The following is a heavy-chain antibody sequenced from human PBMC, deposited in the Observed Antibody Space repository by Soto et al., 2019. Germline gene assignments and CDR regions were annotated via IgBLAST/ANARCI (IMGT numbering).Heavy chain of an antibody. J-gene: IGHJ6*02. CDR3: AGGLAAAGHYYGMDV. CDR2: IIPIFGTA. CDR1: GGTFSSYA. Sequence: GASVKVSCKASGGTFSSYAISWVRQAPGQGLEWMGGIIPIFGTANYAQKFQGRVTITADKSTSTAYMELSSLRSEDTAVYYCAGGLAAAGHYYGMDVWGQGTTVTVSS. D-gene: IGHD6-13*01. V-gene: IGHV1-69*06.